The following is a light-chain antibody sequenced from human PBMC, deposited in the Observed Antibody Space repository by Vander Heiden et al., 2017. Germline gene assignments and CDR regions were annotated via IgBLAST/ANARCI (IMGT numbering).Light chain of an antibody. CDR2: EVN. CDR1: SSDVGSYNL. V-gene: IGLV2-23*02. CDR3: CAYAGGTTFYV. Sequence: QSALTQPASVSASPGQSITISCTGTSSDVGSYNLVSWYQQLPGKAPKLMIYEVNKRPSGISNRFSGSKSGNTASLTISGLQAEDEADYYCCAYAGGTTFYVFGPGTKVTVL. J-gene: IGLJ1*01.